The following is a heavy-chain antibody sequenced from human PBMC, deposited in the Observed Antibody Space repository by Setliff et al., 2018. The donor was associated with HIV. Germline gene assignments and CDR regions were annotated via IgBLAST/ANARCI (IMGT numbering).Heavy chain of an antibody. J-gene: IGHJ4*02. Sequence: PSETLSLTCTVSSDALSSDYYYWTWISQHPEKGLEWIGYIYYSGSTLYNPSLRSRLSMSVDTSKNQFSLGLSSVTAADTAVYFCARDFLRSGYFDSWGQGKLVTVSS. CDR1: SDALSSDYYY. D-gene: IGHD4-17*01. CDR2: IYYSGST. V-gene: IGHV4-31*03. CDR3: ARDFLRSGYFDS.